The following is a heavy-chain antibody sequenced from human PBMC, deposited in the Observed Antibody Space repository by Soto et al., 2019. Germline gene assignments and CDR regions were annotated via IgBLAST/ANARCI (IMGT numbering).Heavy chain of an antibody. D-gene: IGHD3-16*02. J-gene: IGHJ4*02. CDR1: GFLFNNAW. V-gene: IGHV3-15*01. CDR3: CTDSYDFVWGSYRFLQY. CDR2: IKRKIDGGTT. Sequence: EVHLVESGGGSVKPGGSLRLSCVASGFLFNNAWMSWVRQAPGKGLEWVARIKRKIDGGTTDYAAPVKGRFSISRDDSEHTLSLHMNSLNTEATAVYYCCTDSYDFVWGSYRFLQYRGQGTLVTVSS.